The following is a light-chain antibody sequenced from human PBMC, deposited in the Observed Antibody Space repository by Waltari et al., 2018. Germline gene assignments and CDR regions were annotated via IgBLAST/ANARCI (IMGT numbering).Light chain of an antibody. V-gene: IGLV2-23*01. Sequence: QSALTQPASVSGSPGQSITISCTGPSSYVGNYNLVSWYQQYPGKAPKVMIYDDNRRPSGVSDRFSGSKSGNTASLTISGVQAEDEADYYCCSYAGSYTWVFGGGTKLTVL. CDR1: SSYVGNYNL. CDR2: DDN. CDR3: CSYAGSYTWV. J-gene: IGLJ3*02.